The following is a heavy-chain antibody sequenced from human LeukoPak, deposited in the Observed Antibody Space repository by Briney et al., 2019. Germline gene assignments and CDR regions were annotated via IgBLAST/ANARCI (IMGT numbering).Heavy chain of an antibody. CDR3: AKDHHSSGWPSFDS. J-gene: IGHJ4*02. D-gene: IGHD6-19*01. Sequence: GGSLRLSCVVSEFIINTAAMSWVRQAPGKGLEWVASITKYDGRTYYADSVKGRFSISRDNSENTVYLQMNSLRDDDTGMYFCAKDHHSSGWPSFDSWGQGTLVTVSS. CDR1: EFIINTAA. CDR2: ITKYDGRT. V-gene: IGHV3-23*01.